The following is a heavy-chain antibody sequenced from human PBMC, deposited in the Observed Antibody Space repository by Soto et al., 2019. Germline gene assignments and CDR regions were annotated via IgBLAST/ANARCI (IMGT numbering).Heavy chain of an antibody. CDR3: AKLFSGSYYANYYYGMDV. Sequence: PGGSLRLSCAASGFTLSDHYMSWIRQAPGKGLEWIGYSSNSGSFTRYADSVKGRFSISRDNSKNTLYLQMNSLRAEDTAVYYCAKLFSGSYYANYYYGMDVCGQGTTVTVSS. V-gene: IGHV3-11*03. CDR1: GFTLSDHY. CDR2: SSNSGSFT. D-gene: IGHD1-26*01. J-gene: IGHJ6*02.